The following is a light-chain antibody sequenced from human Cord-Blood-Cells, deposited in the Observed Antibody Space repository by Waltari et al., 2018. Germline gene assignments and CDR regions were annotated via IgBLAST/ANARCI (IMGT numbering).Light chain of an antibody. CDR2: DVS. CDR3: SSYTSSSPYV. V-gene: IGLV2-14*01. Sequence: QSALTQPASVSGSPGQSITLSCTGTSSDVGGYTYVSWYQQHPGKAPKLMIYDVSNRPSGVSNRFSGSKSGNTASLTISGLQAEDEADYYCSSYTSSSPYVFGTGTKVTVL. J-gene: IGLJ1*01. CDR1: SSDVGGYTY.